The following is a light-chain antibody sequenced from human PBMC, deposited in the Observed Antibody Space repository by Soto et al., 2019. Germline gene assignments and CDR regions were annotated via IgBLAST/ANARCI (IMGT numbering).Light chain of an antibody. CDR1: QSVSSY. V-gene: IGKV3-11*01. Sequence: EIVLTQSPATLSLSPGERATLSCRASQSVSSYLAWYQQKPGQAPRLLIYDASNRATGIPARFSCSGSGTYFTLTISSLEPEDFAVYYCQQRSNWPPWTFGQGTKVEIK. CDR3: QQRSNWPPWT. J-gene: IGKJ1*01. CDR2: DAS.